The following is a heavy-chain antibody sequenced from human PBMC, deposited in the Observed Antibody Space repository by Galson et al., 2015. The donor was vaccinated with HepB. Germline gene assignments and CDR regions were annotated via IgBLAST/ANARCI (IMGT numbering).Heavy chain of an antibody. V-gene: IGHV3-66*04. CDR1: GFTVSSNY. CDR3: ATRIAVADFDY. Sequence: SLRLSCAASGFTVSSNYMSWVRQAPGKGLEWVSVIYSGGSTYYADSVKGRFTISRDNSKNTLYLQMNSLRVEDTAVYYCATRIAVADFDYWGQGTLATVSP. J-gene: IGHJ4*02. CDR2: IYSGGST. D-gene: IGHD6-19*01.